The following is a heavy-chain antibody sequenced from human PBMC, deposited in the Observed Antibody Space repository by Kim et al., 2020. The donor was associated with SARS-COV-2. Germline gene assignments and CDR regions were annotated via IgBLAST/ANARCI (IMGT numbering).Heavy chain of an antibody. Sequence: SETLSLTCTVSGDSVSSGSYYWSWVRQPPGKGLEWLGHVYYMGDTNYNPSLKSRVTLSVDTSTNQFSLAVTSLTAAATAVYYCASASTAGSFSFSFDS. V-gene: IGHV4-61*01. CDR2: VYYMGDT. CDR3: ASASTAGSFSFSFDS. CDR1: GDSVSSGSYY. D-gene: IGHD1-26*01. J-gene: IGHJ5*01.